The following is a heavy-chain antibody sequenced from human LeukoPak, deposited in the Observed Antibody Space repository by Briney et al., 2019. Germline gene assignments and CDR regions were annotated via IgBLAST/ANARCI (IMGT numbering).Heavy chain of an antibody. Sequence: SETLSLTCAVYGGSFSGYYWSWIRQPPGKGLEWIGEINHSGSTNYNPTLKSRVTISVDTSKNQFSLKLSSVTAADTAVYYCVSILELRGDYFDYWGQGTLVTVSS. CDR1: GGSFSGYY. CDR3: VSILELRGDYFDY. CDR2: INHSGST. D-gene: IGHD1-7*01. V-gene: IGHV4-34*01. J-gene: IGHJ4*02.